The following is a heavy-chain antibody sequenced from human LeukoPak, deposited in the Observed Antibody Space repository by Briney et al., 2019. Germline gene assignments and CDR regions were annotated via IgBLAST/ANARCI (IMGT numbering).Heavy chain of an antibody. CDR3: VRGDYFDSSGKLDY. CDR2: IWYDGSNK. J-gene: IGHJ4*02. D-gene: IGHD3-22*01. CDR1: GFTFSTHG. V-gene: IGHV3-33*01. Sequence: PGGSLRLSCAASGFTFSTHGMRWVRQAPGKGLEWVAVIWYDGSNKYYADSVKGRFTISRDNSKNTLYLQMDSLRAEDTAVYYCVRGDYFDSSGKLDYWGQGTLVTVSS.